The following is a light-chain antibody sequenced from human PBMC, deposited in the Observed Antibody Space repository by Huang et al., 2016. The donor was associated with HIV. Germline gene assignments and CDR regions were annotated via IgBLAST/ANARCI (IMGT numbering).Light chain of an antibody. J-gene: IGKJ2*01. CDR3: QQSDSLPYT. Sequence: DIQMTQSPSSLSASVGDRVTITCQASQDIRKYLNWYQQKPGKAPNLLIYDASNLQTGVPSRFGGCGSGSYFTFTISSLQPEDIATYYCQQSDSLPYTFGQGTKLEIK. CDR2: DAS. CDR1: QDIRKY. V-gene: IGKV1-33*01.